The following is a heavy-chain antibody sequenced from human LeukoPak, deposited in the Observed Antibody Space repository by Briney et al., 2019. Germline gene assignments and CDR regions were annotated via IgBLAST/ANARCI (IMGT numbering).Heavy chain of an antibody. CDR1: GFTFSSYA. Sequence: PGGSLRLSCAASGFTFSSYAMSWVRQAPGKGLEWVSVISGSGGSTYYADSVKGRFTISGDNSKNTLYLQMNSLRAEDTAVYNCAKVGLWSWFDYWGQGTLVTVSS. CDR3: AKVGLWSWFDY. D-gene: IGHD4/OR15-4a*01. CDR2: ISGSGGST. V-gene: IGHV3-23*01. J-gene: IGHJ4*02.